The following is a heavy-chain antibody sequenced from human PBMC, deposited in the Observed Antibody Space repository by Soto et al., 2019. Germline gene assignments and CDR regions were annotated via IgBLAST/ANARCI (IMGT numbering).Heavy chain of an antibody. D-gene: IGHD2-2*01. CDR2: IKQDGSEK. J-gene: IGHJ6*02. Sequence: PGGSLRLSCAASGFTFSSYWMSWVRQAPGKGLEWVANIKQDGSEKYYVDSVKGRFTISRDNAKNSLYLQMNSLRAEDTAVYYCARDRLPRRMKGVVDQRLQYRYYYYGMDVWGQGTTVTVSS. CDR3: ARDRLPRRMKGVVDQRLQYRYYYYGMDV. V-gene: IGHV3-7*05. CDR1: GFTFSSYW.